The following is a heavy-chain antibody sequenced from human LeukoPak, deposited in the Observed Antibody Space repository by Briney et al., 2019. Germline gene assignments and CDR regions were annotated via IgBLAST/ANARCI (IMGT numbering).Heavy chain of an antibody. V-gene: IGHV4-39*01. CDR1: GGPISSSSYY. CDR3: ARHQSTYPFDY. Sequence: PSETLSLTCTVSGGPISSSSYYWGWIRQPPGKGLGGVGSIYYSGSTYYNPSLKSRVTISADTSKNQFSLKLSSVTAADTADYYCARHQSTYPFDYWGQGTLVTVSS. D-gene: IGHD2-2*01. CDR2: IYYSGST. J-gene: IGHJ4*02.